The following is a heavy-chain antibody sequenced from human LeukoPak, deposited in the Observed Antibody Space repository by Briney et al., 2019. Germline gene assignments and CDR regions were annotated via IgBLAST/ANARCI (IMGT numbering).Heavy chain of an antibody. J-gene: IGHJ3*02. CDR1: GGSFTSYG. CDR3: ARDPYIVVVPAESEGIAFDI. Sequence: ASVKVSCKASGGSFTSYGISWVRQAPGQGLEWMGWISAYNGNTNYAQKLQSRVTMTTDTSTSTAYMELRSLRSDDTAVYYCARDPYIVVVPAESEGIAFDIWGQGTMVTVSS. V-gene: IGHV1-18*01. CDR2: ISAYNGNT. D-gene: IGHD2-2*01.